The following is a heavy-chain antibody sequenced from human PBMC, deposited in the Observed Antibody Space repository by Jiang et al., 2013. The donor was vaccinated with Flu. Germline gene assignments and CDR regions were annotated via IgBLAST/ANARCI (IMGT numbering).Heavy chain of an antibody. CDR1: GYTSPVM. Sequence: GYTSPVMIVNWVRQATGQGLEWMGWMNPNSGNTGYAQKFQGRVTMTRNTSISTAYMELSSLRSEDTAVYYCARGKGYCGGDCYDPTNYYYGMDVWGQGTTVTVSS. J-gene: IGHJ6*02. D-gene: IGHD2-21*02. CDR2: MNPNSGNT. V-gene: IGHV1-8*01. CDR3: ARGKGYCGGDCYDPTNYYYGMDV.